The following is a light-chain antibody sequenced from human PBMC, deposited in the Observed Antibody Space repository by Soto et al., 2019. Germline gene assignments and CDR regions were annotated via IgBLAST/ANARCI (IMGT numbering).Light chain of an antibody. CDR1: SSDVGGYNY. V-gene: IGLV2-14*01. CDR3: SSYTSSSTLGV. Sequence: QSVLTQPAYVSGSPGQSITISCTGTSSDVGGYNYVSWYQQHPGKAPKLLIYEVSNRPSGVSNRFSGSKSGNTASLTISGLQAEDEADYYCSSYTSSSTLGVFGTGTKAPS. J-gene: IGLJ1*01. CDR2: EVS.